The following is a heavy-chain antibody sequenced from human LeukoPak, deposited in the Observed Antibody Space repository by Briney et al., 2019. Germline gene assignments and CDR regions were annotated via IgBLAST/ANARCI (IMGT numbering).Heavy chain of an antibody. Sequence: GGSLRLSCAASGFIFSTYVMHWVRQAPGKGLEWVAFIQYDGSYKFYADSVQGRFSISRDNSKNTLFLHMNSLATEDTAAYYCAKTSDQLLYSKLDFWGQGTLVTVSS. J-gene: IGHJ4*02. D-gene: IGHD2-2*02. CDR2: IQYDGSYK. CDR1: GFIFSTYV. V-gene: IGHV3-30*02. CDR3: AKTSDQLLYSKLDF.